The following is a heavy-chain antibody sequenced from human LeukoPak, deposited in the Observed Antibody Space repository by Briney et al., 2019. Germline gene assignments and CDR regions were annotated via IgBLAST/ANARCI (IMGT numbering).Heavy chain of an antibody. CDR1: GGSISSYY. J-gene: IGHJ4*02. CDR2: IYYSGST. V-gene: IGHV4-59*08. CDR3: ARQYRQQLVQEYYFDY. D-gene: IGHD6-13*01. Sequence: PSETLSLTCTVSGGSISSYYWSWIRQPPGKGLEWIGYIYYSGSTNYNPSLKSRVTISVDTSKNQFSLKLSSVTAADTAVYYCARQYRQQLVQEYYFDYWGQGTLVTVSS.